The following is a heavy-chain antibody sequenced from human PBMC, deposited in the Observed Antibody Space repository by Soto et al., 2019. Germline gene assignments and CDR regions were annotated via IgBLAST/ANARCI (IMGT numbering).Heavy chain of an antibody. V-gene: IGHV4-34*01. D-gene: IGHD1-26*01. Sequence: PSETLSLTCAVYGKSLSGYYWSWIRQPPGKALEWIGEINHSGNTNYTPSLKGRAIISVDTSKNQLFLNLSSVTAADTAMYYCARHHVRGRTIAGAAEFWGQGTLVTVSS. CDR2: INHSGNT. J-gene: IGHJ4*02. CDR1: GKSLSGYY. CDR3: ARHHVRGRTIAGAAEF.